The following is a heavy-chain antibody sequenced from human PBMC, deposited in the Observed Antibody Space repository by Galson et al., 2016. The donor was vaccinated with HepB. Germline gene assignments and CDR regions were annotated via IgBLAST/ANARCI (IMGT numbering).Heavy chain of an antibody. CDR2: ICYGGTT. Sequence: ETLSLTCTISGGSISSKCWNWIRQPPGKGLEWIGYICYGGTTNYNPSLKSRVTLSLDTSKKQLSLNLTSVSATETAVYDGGGGRGVIDYWGQGTVVIVSS. CDR3: GGGRGVIDY. CDR1: GGSISSKC. V-gene: IGHV4-59*08. D-gene: IGHD3-10*01. J-gene: IGHJ4*02.